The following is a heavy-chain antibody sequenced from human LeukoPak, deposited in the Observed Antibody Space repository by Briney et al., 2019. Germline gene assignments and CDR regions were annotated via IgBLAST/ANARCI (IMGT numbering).Heavy chain of an antibody. D-gene: IGHD5-18*01. CDR2: LNSDGSFA. Sequence: GGSLRLSCVASGFTFSSYWMHWVRQAPGKGLVWVSGLNSDGSFATYADSVKGRFTISRDNAKNSLYLQMSSLRAEDTAFYYCARPTSGNVDSGDFDYWGQGTLVTVSS. CDR1: GFTFSSYW. J-gene: IGHJ4*02. V-gene: IGHV3-74*03. CDR3: ARPTSGNVDSGDFDY.